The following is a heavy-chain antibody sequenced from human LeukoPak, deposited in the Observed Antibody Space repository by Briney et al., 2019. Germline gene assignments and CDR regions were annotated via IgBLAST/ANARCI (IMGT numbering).Heavy chain of an antibody. CDR3: AKQSAGSAAWYSLHYDF. J-gene: IGHJ4*02. CDR2: ISWDGGST. Sequence: GGSLRLSCAASGFTFDDYTMHWVRQAPGKGLEWVSLISWDGGSTYYADSVKGRFTISRDNSKDTLYLQMNGLRAEDTAVYFCAKQSAGSAAWYSLHYDFWGQGTLVTVSS. CDR1: GFTFDDYT. V-gene: IGHV3-43*01. D-gene: IGHD6-13*01.